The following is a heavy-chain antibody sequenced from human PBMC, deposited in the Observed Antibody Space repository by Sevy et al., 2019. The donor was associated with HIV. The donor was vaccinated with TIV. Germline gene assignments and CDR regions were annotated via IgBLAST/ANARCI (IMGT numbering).Heavy chain of an antibody. J-gene: IGHJ1*01. CDR1: GYTFTSYH. CDR3: ARAPSGSQGPCQYFRH. CDR2: ITANNGNT. V-gene: IGHV1-18*01. D-gene: IGHD1-26*01. Sequence: GASVKVSCTASGYTFTSYHITWVRQAPGQGLEWMGWITANNGNTNYAQRFQGRVTMTTDTSTNTAYMELRSLRSDDTAVYYCARAPSGSQGPCQYFRHWGQGTLVTVSS.